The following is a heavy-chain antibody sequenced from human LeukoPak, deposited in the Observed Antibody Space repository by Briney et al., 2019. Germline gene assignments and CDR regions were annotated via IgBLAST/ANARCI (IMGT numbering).Heavy chain of an antibody. CDR1: GGSISSSSYY. V-gene: IGHV4-39*07. J-gene: IGHJ4*02. D-gene: IGHD6-19*01. Sequence: PSETLSLPFTVSGGSISSSSYYWGWTPQPPGKGLEGVGGIYYSGSTYYNPSLKSRVTISVDTSKNQFSLKLSSVTAADTAVYYCARDGSSGWYGNYYFDYWGQGTLVTVSS. CDR2: IYYSGST. CDR3: ARDGSSGWYGNYYFDY.